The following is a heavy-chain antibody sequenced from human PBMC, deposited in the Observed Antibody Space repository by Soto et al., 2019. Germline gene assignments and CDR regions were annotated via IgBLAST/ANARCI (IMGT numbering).Heavy chain of an antibody. J-gene: IGHJ4*02. CDR1: GYTFTSYG. Sequence: QVQLVQSGAEVKKPGASVKVSCKASGYTFTSYGISWVRQAPGQGLEWMGWISTYNGNTNYSQNLQGRVTMTTDTATNTAYMELRSLRSAETAVYDCANDCGTSCYQRGWGYWGQGTLVTVSS. V-gene: IGHV1-18*01. CDR3: ANDCGTSCYQRGWGY. D-gene: IGHD2-2*01. CDR2: ISTYNGNT.